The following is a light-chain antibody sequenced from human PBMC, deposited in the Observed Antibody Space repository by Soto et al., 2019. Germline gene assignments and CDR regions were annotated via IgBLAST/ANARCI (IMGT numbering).Light chain of an antibody. CDR1: SSDVGGYKY. CDR2: DVS. Sequence: QSALTQPRSVSGPPGQPVTISCTGTSSDVGGYKYVSWYQRHPGEAPKLLIYDVSERPSGVPDRFSGSKSGNTASLTISGLQAEDEADYFCCSFAGSHSVVFGGGTKVTVL. J-gene: IGLJ3*02. V-gene: IGLV2-11*01. CDR3: CSFAGSHSVV.